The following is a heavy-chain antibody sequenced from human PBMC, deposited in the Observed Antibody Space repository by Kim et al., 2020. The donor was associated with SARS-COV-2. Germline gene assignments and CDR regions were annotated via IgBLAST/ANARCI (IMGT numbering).Heavy chain of an antibody. CDR1: GGSFSGYY. J-gene: IGHJ4*02. CDR2: INHSGST. CDR3: ARGTGWGFNGIGIHFDY. Sequence: SETLSLTCAVYGGSFSGYYWSWIRQPPGKGLEWIGEINHSGSTNYNPSLKSRVTISVDTSKNQFSLKLSSVTAADTAVYYCARGTGWGFNGIGIHFDYWGQGTLVTVSS. D-gene: IGHD6-19*01. V-gene: IGHV4-34*01.